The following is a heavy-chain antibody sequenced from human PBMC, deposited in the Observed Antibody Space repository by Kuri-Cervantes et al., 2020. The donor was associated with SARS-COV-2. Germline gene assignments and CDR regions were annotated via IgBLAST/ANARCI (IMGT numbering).Heavy chain of an antibody. V-gene: IGHV4-61*08. Sequence: SETLSLTCTASGGSIGSGGYYWSWIRQPPGKGLEWIGYIYYSGSTNYNPSLKSRVTISVDTSENQFSLKLSSVTAADTAVYYCARGPGRILRGGSSPASRPSFGYYYYMDVWGKGTTVTVSS. J-gene: IGHJ6*03. CDR2: IYYSGST. CDR3: ARGPGRILRGGSSPASRPSFGYYYYMDV. CDR1: GGSIGSGGYY. D-gene: IGHD6-6*01.